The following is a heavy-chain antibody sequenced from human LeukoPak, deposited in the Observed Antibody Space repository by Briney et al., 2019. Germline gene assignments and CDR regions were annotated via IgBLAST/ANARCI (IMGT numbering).Heavy chain of an antibody. CDR2: ISSSGSTI. J-gene: IGHJ4*02. CDR1: GFTFSSYS. CDR3: ARDNYDFWSGPFDY. Sequence: PGGSLRLSCAASGFTFSSYSMNWVRQAPGKGLEWVSYISSSGSTIYYADSVKGRFTISRDNAKNSLYLQMNSLRAEDTAVYYCARDNYDFWSGPFDYWGLGTLVTVSS. V-gene: IGHV3-48*04. D-gene: IGHD3-3*01.